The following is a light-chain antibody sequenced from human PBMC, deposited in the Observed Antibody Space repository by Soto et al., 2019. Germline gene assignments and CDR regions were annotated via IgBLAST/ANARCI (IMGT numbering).Light chain of an antibody. CDR2: EVS. J-gene: IGLJ2*01. CDR3: SSYASSIVL. Sequence: QAVLTQPPSASGSPGQSVTISCTGTSSDVGGYNYVSWSQQHPGKAPNLMISEVSKRPSGVPDRFSGSKSGNTASLTVSGLQAEAAADYYCSSYASSIVLFGGGTNLTGL. V-gene: IGLV2-8*01. CDR1: SSDVGGYNY.